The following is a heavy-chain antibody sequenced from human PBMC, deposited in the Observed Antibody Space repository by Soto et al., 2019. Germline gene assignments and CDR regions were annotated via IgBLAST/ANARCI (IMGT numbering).Heavy chain of an antibody. V-gene: IGHV3-48*02. J-gene: IGHJ5*02. D-gene: IGHD3-22*01. CDR3: ARTYYRESSGYVDP. CDR1: GFTFSSYS. CDR2: ISYSSSTI. Sequence: DVLLVESGGGLVQPGGSLRLSCAASGFTFSSYSMNWVRQAPGKGLEWISYISYSSSTIYYADSVKGRVTISRDNAKNSLYLQMHSLRDEDAAVYYCARTYYRESSGYVDPWGQGTLVTVSS.